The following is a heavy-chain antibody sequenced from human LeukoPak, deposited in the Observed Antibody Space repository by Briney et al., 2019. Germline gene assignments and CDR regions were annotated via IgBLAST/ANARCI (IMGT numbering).Heavy chain of an antibody. CDR2: ISDTGTNT. Sequence: GGSLRLSCAASGFTFASYAMTWVRQAPGKGLEWVSLISDTGTNTYYTDSVKGRFTISRDNSKNSLFLQMNSLRAEDTAVYYCAKTDIVVRPAPYYFDYWGQGTLVTVSS. D-gene: IGHD2-2*01. CDR3: AKTDIVVRPAPYYFDY. CDR1: GFTFASYA. V-gene: IGHV3-23*01. J-gene: IGHJ4*02.